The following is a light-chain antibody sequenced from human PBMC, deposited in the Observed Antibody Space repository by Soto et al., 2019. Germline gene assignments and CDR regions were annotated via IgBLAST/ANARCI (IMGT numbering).Light chain of an antibody. Sequence: DIQVTQSPSSLSASVGDRVTITCRASQTITRYLNWYQQKPGKAPNLLIYGASSLQSGVPSRFTGSGSGTDFTLTISSLQPDDFATYYCQQTSNPPWTFGLGTKVEIK. CDR2: GAS. CDR3: QQTSNPPWT. J-gene: IGKJ1*01. CDR1: QTITRY. V-gene: IGKV1-39*01.